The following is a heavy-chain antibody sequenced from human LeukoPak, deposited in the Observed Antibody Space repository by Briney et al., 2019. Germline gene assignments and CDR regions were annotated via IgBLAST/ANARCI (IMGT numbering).Heavy chain of an antibody. Sequence: GASVKVSCKASGYTFTGYYMHWVRQAPGQGLEWMGWINPNSGGTNYAQKFQGRVTMTRDTSISTAYMELSRLRSDGTAVYYCAREMGYDFWSGYSRGWFDPWGQGTLVTVSS. CDR2: INPNSGGT. CDR3: AREMGYDFWSGYSRGWFDP. V-gene: IGHV1-2*02. CDR1: GYTFTGYY. J-gene: IGHJ5*02. D-gene: IGHD3-3*01.